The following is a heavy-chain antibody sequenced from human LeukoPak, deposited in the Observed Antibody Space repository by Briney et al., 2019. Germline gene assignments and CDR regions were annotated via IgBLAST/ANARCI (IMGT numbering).Heavy chain of an antibody. J-gene: IGHJ4*02. CDR2: IYGGDSET. V-gene: IGHV5-51*01. Sequence: GESLKISCKGSGYSFNTYWICWVRQMPGKGLEWMGIIYGGDSETRYSPSFQGQVTISADKSISTAYLQWSSLKASDTAMYYCARARSCGGGTCYAEYWGQGTLVTVSS. CDR3: ARARSCGGGTCYAEY. CDR1: GYSFNTYW. D-gene: IGHD2-15*01.